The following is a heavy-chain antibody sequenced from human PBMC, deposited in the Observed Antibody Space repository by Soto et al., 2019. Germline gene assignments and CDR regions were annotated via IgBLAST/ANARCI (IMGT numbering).Heavy chain of an antibody. V-gene: IGHV1-18*01. J-gene: IGHJ6*03. CDR2: ISAYNGNT. CDR3: ASFSRYSSTVYYYMDV. Sequence: GASVKVSCKASGYTFTSYGISWVRQAPGQGLEWMGWISAYNGNTNYAQKLQGRVTMTTDTSTSTAYMELRSLRSDDTAVYYCASFSRYSSTVYYYMDVWGKGTTVTVSS. CDR1: GYTFTSYG. D-gene: IGHD6-19*01.